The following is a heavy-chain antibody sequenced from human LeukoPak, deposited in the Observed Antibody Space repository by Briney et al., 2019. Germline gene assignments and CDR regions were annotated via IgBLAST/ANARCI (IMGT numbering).Heavy chain of an antibody. CDR2: IIPIFGTA. D-gene: IGHD6-13*01. Sequence: GASVKVSCKASGGTFSSYAISRVRRAPGQGLEWMGGIIPIFGTANYAQKFQGRVTITADESTSTAYMELSSLRSEDTAVYYCASGSGSSSWYDLGALDYWGQGTLVTVSS. J-gene: IGHJ4*02. CDR1: GGTFSSYA. V-gene: IGHV1-69*13. CDR3: ASGSGSSSWYDLGALDY.